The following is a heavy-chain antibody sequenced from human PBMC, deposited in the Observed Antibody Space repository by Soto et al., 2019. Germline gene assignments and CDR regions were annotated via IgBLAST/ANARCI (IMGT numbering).Heavy chain of an antibody. CDR3: ARQGGYCSSTNCYGYYAMDV. CDR2: FHYGENT. J-gene: IGHJ6*02. D-gene: IGHD2-2*01. V-gene: IGHV4-39*01. Sequence: QLQLQESGPGLVKPSETLSLTCTVSGGSISSGPYSWGWIRQPPGEGLEWIATFHYGENTHYTPSLKSRFTLSVDTSKNQFSVKVTSVTASDTALYYCARQGGYCSSTNCYGYYAMDVWGQGTTVTVSS. CDR1: GGSISSGPYS.